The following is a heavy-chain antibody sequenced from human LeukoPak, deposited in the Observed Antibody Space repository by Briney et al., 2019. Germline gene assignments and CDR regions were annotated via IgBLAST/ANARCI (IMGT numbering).Heavy chain of an antibody. D-gene: IGHD5-18*01. J-gene: IGHJ4*02. V-gene: IGHV4-39*01. CDR1: GGSISSSSYY. Sequence: PSETLSLTCTVSGGSISSSSYYWGWIRQPPGKGLEWIGSIYYSGSTYYNPSLKSRVTISVDTSKNQFSLKLSSVTAADTAVYYCARSRDTAMIFDYWGQGTLVTVSS. CDR3: ARSRDTAMIFDY. CDR2: IYYSGST.